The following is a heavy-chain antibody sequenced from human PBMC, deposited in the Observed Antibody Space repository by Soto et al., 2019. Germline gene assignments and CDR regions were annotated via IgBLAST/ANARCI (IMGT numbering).Heavy chain of an antibody. Sequence: QVQLVQSGAEVKKPGASVKVSCKASGYTFTGYYIHWVRQAPGQGLEWMGWINPDTGGTNYAQKFQGWVTMTRDTSIRTAYMELGRLKSDDTAVYYCAKSFCSGDTCLPGNYWGQGTLVTVSS. CDR1: GYTFTGYY. CDR3: AKSFCSGDTCLPGNY. V-gene: IGHV1-2*04. D-gene: IGHD2-15*01. CDR2: INPDTGGT. J-gene: IGHJ4*02.